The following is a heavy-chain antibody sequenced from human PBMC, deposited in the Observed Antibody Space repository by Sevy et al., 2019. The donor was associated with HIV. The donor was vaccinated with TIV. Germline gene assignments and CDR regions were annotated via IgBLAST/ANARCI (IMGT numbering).Heavy chain of an antibody. D-gene: IGHD2-2*01. CDR1: GFTFSSYA. Sequence: GGSLRLSCAASGFTFSSYAMHWVRQAPGKGLEWVAVISYDGSNKYYADSVKGRFTISRDNSKNTLYLQMNSLRAEDTAVYYCARSPYQLLSYNYFDYWGQGTLVTVSS. V-gene: IGHV3-30-3*01. CDR2: ISYDGSNK. CDR3: ARSPYQLLSYNYFDY. J-gene: IGHJ4*02.